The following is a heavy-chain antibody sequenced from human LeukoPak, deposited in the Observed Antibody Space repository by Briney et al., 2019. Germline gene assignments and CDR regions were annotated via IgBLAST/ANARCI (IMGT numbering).Heavy chain of an antibody. CDR3: ARDHDSSGYTFDY. D-gene: IGHD3-22*01. CDR2: INLSGGST. CDR1: GYTFTSNY. V-gene: IGHV1-46*01. J-gene: IGHJ4*02. Sequence: ASVKVSCKASGYTFTSNYMHWVRQAPGQGLEWMGIINLSGGSTNYAQKFQGRVTMTSDMSTGTVYMELSSLRSEDTAVYYCARDHDSSGYTFDYWGQGTLVTVSS.